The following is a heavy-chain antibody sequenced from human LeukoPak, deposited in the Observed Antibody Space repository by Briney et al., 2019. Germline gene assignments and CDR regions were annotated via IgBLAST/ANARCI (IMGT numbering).Heavy chain of an antibody. D-gene: IGHD3-3*01. J-gene: IGHJ4*02. CDR1: GYTLRSYG. CDR3: ARALPYDFWSGYQDY. CDR2: ISAYNGNT. V-gene: IGHV1-18*01. Sequence: ASVKVSCKASGYTLRSYGVSWVRQAPGQGLEWMGWISAYNGNTNSAQNFQGRVTITTDTSANTAYMELRSLRSDDSAIYYCARALPYDFWSGYQDYWGQGTLVTVSS.